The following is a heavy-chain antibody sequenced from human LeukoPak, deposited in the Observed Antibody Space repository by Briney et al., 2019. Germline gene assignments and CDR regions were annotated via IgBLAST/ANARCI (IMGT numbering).Heavy chain of an antibody. CDR2: VSDGGST. CDR3: ARASTTFDD. V-gene: IGHV4-59*01. Sequence: PSETLSLTCSVSGGSITSYYWSWIRQSPGKGLEWIGHVSDGGSTNYSPSLKGRVSISVDTSKNQFSLNLRSVTAADAAVYFYARASTTFDDWGQGTLVTVSS. J-gene: IGHJ4*02. CDR1: GGSITSYY. D-gene: IGHD1-14*01.